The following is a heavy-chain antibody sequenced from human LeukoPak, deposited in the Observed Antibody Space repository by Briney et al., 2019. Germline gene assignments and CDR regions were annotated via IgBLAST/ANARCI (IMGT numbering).Heavy chain of an antibody. CDR3: AKGRVGSSPD. Sequence: GGSLRLSCAASGFTFSSYGMHWVRQAPGRGLEWVSFIQYDGNNKYYADSVKGRFTISRDNSKGTLYLQMNGLRVEDTAIYYCAKGRVGSSPDWGQGTLVTVSS. D-gene: IGHD6-6*01. V-gene: IGHV3-30*02. CDR2: IQYDGNNK. J-gene: IGHJ4*02. CDR1: GFTFSSYG.